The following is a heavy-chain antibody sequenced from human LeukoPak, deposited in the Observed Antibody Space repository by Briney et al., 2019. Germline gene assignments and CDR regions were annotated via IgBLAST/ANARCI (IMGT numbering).Heavy chain of an antibody. D-gene: IGHD3-10*01. V-gene: IGHV3-64*01. CDR3: ARSASGSYQY. CDR2: VSSNGGST. CDR1: GFTFSTYA. Sequence: GGSLRLFCAASGFTFSTYAMHWVRQAPGKGLEFVSAVSSNGGSTYYANSVKGRFTISRDNSKNTLYLQMGSLRAEDMAVYYCARSASGSYQYWGQGTLVTVSS. J-gene: IGHJ4*02.